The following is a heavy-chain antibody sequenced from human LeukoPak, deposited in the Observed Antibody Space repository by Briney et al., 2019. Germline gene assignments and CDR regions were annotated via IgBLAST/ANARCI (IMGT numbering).Heavy chain of an antibody. CDR1: GFTFSSYE. CDR2: ISSSGSTI. Sequence: GGTLRLSCAASGFTFSSYEMNWVRQAPGKGLEWVSYISSSGSTIYYADSVKGRFTISRNNAKNSLYLQMNSLRAEDTAVYYCAREMATVTSVFDYGGEGRLVTASS. CDR3: AREMATVTSVFDY. V-gene: IGHV3-48*03. D-gene: IGHD5-24*01. J-gene: IGHJ4*02.